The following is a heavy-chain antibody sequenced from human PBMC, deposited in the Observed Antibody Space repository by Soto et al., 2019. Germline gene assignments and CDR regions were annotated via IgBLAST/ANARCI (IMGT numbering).Heavy chain of an antibody. V-gene: IGHV1-69*06. D-gene: IGHD2-15*01. Sequence: GASVKVSCKASGGTFSSYAISWVRQAPGQGLEWMGGIIPIFGTANYAQKFQGRVTITADKSTSTAYMELSSLRSEDTAVYYCARGPPTSCSGGNCYSHYFDYWGQGTLVTVSS. J-gene: IGHJ4*02. CDR1: GGTFSSYA. CDR3: ARGPPTSCSGGNCYSHYFDY. CDR2: IIPIFGTA.